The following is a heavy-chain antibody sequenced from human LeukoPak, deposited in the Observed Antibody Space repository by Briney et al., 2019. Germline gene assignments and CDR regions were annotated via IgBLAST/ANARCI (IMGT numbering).Heavy chain of an antibody. D-gene: IGHD2-21*01. CDR2: IKEDGSER. J-gene: IGHJ3*02. CDR1: GFTFSSYG. V-gene: IGHV3-7*01. CDR3: ARDRYFSI. Sequence: PGGSLRLSCAASGFTFSSYGMHWVRQAPGKGLEWVANIKEDGSERYYVDSVKGRFTISRDNAENSLYLQMNSLRVEDTAVYYCARDRYFSIWGQGTMVIVSS.